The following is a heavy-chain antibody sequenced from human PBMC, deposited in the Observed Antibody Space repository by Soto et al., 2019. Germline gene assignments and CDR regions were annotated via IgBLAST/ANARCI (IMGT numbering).Heavy chain of an antibody. CDR3: AKAQWLLGGDYFDS. Sequence: PGGSLRLSCAVSGFIFGAYAMAWVRQAPGKGLEWVASISDTVGTTYYADSVKGRFTISRDKSKHTLFLQMNSLRVDDTAVYYCAKAQWLLGGDYFDSWGQGTLVTVSS. CDR2: ISDTVGTT. CDR1: GFIFGAYA. D-gene: IGHD6-19*01. J-gene: IGHJ4*02. V-gene: IGHV3-23*01.